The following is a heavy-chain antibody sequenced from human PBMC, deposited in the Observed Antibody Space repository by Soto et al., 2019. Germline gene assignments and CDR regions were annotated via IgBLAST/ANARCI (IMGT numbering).Heavy chain of an antibody. CDR2: ISSSSSYI. V-gene: IGHV3-21*01. CDR3: XXXXPXXXMIXVXXEGYYGXDV. J-gene: IGHJ6*02. D-gene: IGHD3-22*01. Sequence: GGSLRLSCAASGFTFSSYWMSWVRQAPGKGLEWVSSISSSSSYIYYADSVKGRFTISRDNAKNSLYLQMNSLRAEDTAVYYXXXXXPXXXMIXVXXEGYYGXDVWGQGTTVTVXX. CDR1: GFTFSSYW.